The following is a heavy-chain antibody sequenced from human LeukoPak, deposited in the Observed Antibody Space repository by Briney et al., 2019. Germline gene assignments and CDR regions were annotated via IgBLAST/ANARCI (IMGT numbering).Heavy chain of an antibody. CDR2: ISYDGSNK. J-gene: IGHJ4*02. CDR1: GFTFSSYA. D-gene: IGHD4-17*01. Sequence: GGSLRLSCAASGFTFSSYAMHWVRQAPGKGLEWVAVISYDGSNKYYADSVKGRFTISRDNSKNTLYLQMNSLRAEDTAVYYCAKDTVTTGFDYWGQGTLVTVSS. CDR3: AKDTVTTGFDY. V-gene: IGHV3-30*04.